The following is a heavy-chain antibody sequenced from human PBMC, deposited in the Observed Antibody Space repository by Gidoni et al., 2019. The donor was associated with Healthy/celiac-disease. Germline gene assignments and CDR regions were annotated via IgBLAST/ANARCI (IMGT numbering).Heavy chain of an antibody. CDR3: ARDLAQYSSSFNYFDY. CDR2: IIPIFGTA. Sequence: QVQLVQSGAEVKKPGSSVTVSCKASVGTFSSYAISWVRQAPGQGLEWMGGIIPIFGTANYAQKFQGRVTITADESTSTAYMELSSLRSEDTAVYYCARDLAQYSSSFNYFDYWGQGTLVTVSS. CDR1: VGTFSSYA. V-gene: IGHV1-69*01. J-gene: IGHJ4*02. D-gene: IGHD6-6*01.